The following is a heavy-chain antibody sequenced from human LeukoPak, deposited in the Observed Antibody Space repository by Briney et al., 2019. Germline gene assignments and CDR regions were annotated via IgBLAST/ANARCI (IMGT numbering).Heavy chain of an antibody. V-gene: IGHV1-2*02. Sequence: ASVKVSCKASGYTFTGYYMHWVRQAPGQGLEWMGGINPNSGGTNYAQKFQGRVTMTRDTSISTAYMELSRLRSDDTAVYYCARAAIAARPRGWFDPWGQGTLVTVSS. CDR3: ARAAIAARPRGWFDP. J-gene: IGHJ5*02. D-gene: IGHD6-6*01. CDR1: GYTFTGYY. CDR2: INPNSGGT.